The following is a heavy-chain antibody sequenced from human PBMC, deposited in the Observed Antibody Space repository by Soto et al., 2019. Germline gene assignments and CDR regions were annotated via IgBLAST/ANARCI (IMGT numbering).Heavy chain of an antibody. CDR3: ARHAGGRYNWFDP. CDR1: GYSFTSYW. V-gene: IGHV5-10-1*01. D-gene: IGHD6-19*01. J-gene: IGHJ5*02. Sequence: EVQLVQSGAEVKKPGESLRISCKGSGYSFTSYWISWVRQMPGKGLEWMGRIDPSDSYTNYSPSFQGHVTISADKSISTAYLEGSSRKAPETAMYYCARHAGGRYNWFDPWGQGPRLTVSS. CDR2: IDPSDSYT.